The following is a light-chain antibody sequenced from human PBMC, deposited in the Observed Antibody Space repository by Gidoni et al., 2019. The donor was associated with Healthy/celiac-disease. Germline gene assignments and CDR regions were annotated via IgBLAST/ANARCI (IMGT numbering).Light chain of an antibody. CDR2: GAP. CDR3: QQYKNWPWYT. Sequence: ELVMTQSPATLSVSPGERATLSCRASQSVSSNLAWYQQKPCQAPRLLISGAPNRDTGTPARFSGIWSGTGFTLTISSLHSDYFAVDYCQQYKNWPWYTFGQGTKLEIK. V-gene: IGKV3-15*01. J-gene: IGKJ2*01. CDR1: QSVSSN.